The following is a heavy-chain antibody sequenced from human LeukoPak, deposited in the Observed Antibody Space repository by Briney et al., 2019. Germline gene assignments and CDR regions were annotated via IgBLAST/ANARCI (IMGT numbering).Heavy chain of an antibody. CDR1: GYTFTTYG. Sequence: GASVKVSCKAFGYTFTTYGISWVRQAPGQGLEWLGRISVYNGNTNYAQKLQGRVAMTTNTSPSTAYMELRSLRSNDTAVYYCARMILLLGDVLTVPPRGFDYWGQGTLVTVSS. V-gene: IGHV1-18*01. CDR3: ARMILLLGDVLTVPPRGFDY. J-gene: IGHJ4*02. D-gene: IGHD3-9*01. CDR2: ISVYNGNT.